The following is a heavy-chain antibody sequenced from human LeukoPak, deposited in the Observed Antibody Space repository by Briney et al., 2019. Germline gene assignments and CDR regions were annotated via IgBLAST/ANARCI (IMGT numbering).Heavy chain of an antibody. J-gene: IGHJ4*02. CDR2: TYYSGTT. Sequence: SETLSLTCTVSGDSVSSSSYYWGWIRQPPGKGLEWIGSTYYSGTTNYNPSLKSRVTISVDTSKNQFSLKLSSVTAADTAVYYCARGRRGYGSGSYPFDYWGQGTLVTVSS. D-gene: IGHD3-10*01. CDR1: GDSVSSSSYY. V-gene: IGHV4-39*07. CDR3: ARGRRGYGSGSYPFDY.